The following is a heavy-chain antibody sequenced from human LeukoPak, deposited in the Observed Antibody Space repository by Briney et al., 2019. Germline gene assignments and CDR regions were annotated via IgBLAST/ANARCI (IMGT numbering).Heavy chain of an antibody. CDR3: ARGFVLLFDDIVVVPAAQPPPSDAFDI. D-gene: IGHD2-2*01. J-gene: IGHJ3*02. CDR2: IYSGGST. V-gene: IGHV3-66*01. CDR1: GFTLSSNY. Sequence: PGGSLRLSCAAPGFTLSSNYMSWVRQAPGKGLAGVSVIYSGGSTYYADSVKGRFTISRDNSKNTLYLQMNSLRAEETAVYYCARGFVLLFDDIVVVPAAQPPPSDAFDIWGQGTMVTVSS.